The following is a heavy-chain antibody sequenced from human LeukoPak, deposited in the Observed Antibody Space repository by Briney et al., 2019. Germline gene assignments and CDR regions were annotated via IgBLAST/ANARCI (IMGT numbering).Heavy chain of an antibody. CDR3: AKDGLSGSGSYSCGNMGV. V-gene: IGHV3-23*01. J-gene: IGHJ6*03. D-gene: IGHD3-10*01. CDR2: ISGSGSST. Sequence: PGGSLRLSCAASGFTFSSYAMHWVRQAPGKGLEWVSGISGSGSSTPCADSVNGRFTISRDNSKNTVYVQMNRLRAEDTAVYYCAKDGLSGSGSYSCGNMGVWGKGTTVTVSS. CDR1: GFTFSSYA.